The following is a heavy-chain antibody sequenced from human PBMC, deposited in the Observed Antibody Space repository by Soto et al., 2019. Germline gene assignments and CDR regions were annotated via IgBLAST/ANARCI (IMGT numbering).Heavy chain of an antibody. CDR1: GASIRSTNW. CDR3: ARPIAVPTTRGFEY. V-gene: IGHV4-4*02. Sequence: QVQLQESGPGLVKPSGTLSLTCAVPGASIRSTNWWSWVRQAPGEGLEWIGEIFHSGTTSYNPSLKSRVMISMATSTNHLSRRLDSVTAAVTAVYFCARPIAVPTTRGFEYWGQGTLVTVSS. D-gene: IGHD2-15*01. J-gene: IGHJ4*02. CDR2: IFHSGTT.